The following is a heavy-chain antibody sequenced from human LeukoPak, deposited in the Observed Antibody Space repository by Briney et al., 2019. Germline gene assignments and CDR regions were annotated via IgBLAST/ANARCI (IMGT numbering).Heavy chain of an antibody. CDR1: GFPFSTFP. CDR3: ARDLYYYDSSDY. V-gene: IGHV3-21*01. CDR2: ISSSSSYI. J-gene: IGHJ4*02. Sequence: PGGSLRLSCQASGFPFSTFPMSWVRQAPGKGLEWVSSISSSSSYIYYADSVKGRFTISRDNAKNSLYLQMNSLRAEDTAVYYCARDLYYYDSSDYWGQGTLVTVSS. D-gene: IGHD3-22*01.